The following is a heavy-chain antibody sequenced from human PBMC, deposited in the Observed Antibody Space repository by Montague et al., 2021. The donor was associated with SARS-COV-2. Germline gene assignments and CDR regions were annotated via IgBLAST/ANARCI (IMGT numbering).Heavy chain of an antibody. D-gene: IGHD3-10*01. CDR3: ASSYYYGSGTYVYNYYMDV. J-gene: IGHJ6*03. V-gene: IGHV4-39*01. CDR2: ISYSGRS. CDR1: GGSVSSSPYY. Sequence: SETRSLTCTVSGGSVSSSPYYWGWIRQPPGRGLEWVGSISYSGRSYFSPSLKSRLTISVDSSENQFSLRLSFVTAADTAVYYCASSYYYGSGTYVYNYYMDVGGKGTRVTVSS.